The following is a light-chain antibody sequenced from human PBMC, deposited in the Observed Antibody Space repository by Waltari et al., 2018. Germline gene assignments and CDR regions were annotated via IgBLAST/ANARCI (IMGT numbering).Light chain of an antibody. V-gene: IGKV3-20*01. CDR3: QKYDRLPAT. CDR2: GAS. Sequence: EIVLTQSPGTLSLSPGERGTLSCRASQSVSRFLAWYQQKPVQDPRLLIYGASTRATGIPDRFSGSGSGTDFSLTISRLEPEDFAVYYCQKYDRLPATFGQGTKVEIK. CDR1: QSVSRF. J-gene: IGKJ1*01.